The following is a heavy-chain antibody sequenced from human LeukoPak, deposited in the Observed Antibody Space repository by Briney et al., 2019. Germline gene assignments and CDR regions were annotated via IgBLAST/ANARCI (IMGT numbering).Heavy chain of an antibody. D-gene: IGHD3-22*01. CDR1: GFTFSGFW. V-gene: IGHV3-74*01. J-gene: IGHJ5*02. CDR3: ARVVSGYTDSWFDP. CDR2: ISSDGSST. Sequence: GGSLRLSCAASGFTFSGFWMHWVRQAPGKGLVWVSRISSDGSSTSYADSVKGRSTISRDNAKNTLYMQMSSLRAEDTAVYYCARVVSGYTDSWFDPWGQGTLVTVSS.